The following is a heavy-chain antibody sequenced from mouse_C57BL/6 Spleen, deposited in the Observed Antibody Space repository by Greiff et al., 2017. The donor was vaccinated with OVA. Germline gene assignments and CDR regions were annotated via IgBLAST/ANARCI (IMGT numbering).Heavy chain of an antibody. CDR3: ARPTVVAPVYFDV. Sequence: QVQLKESGPELVKPGASVKISCKASGYSFTSYYIHWVKQRPGQGLEWIGWIYPGSGNTKYNEKFKGKATLPADTSSSTAYMQLSSLTSEDSAVYYCARPTVVAPVYFDVWGTGTTVTVSS. D-gene: IGHD1-1*01. V-gene: IGHV1-66*01. CDR2: IYPGSGNT. J-gene: IGHJ1*03. CDR1: GYSFTSYY.